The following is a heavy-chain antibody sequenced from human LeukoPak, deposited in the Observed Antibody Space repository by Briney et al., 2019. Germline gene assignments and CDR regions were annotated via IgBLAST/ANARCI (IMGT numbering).Heavy chain of an antibody. Sequence: PSETLSLTCTVSGGSISSSSYYWGWIRQPPGKGLEWIGSIYYSGSTYYNPSLKSRVTISVDTSKNQFSLKLSSVTAAVTAVYYCAREGYSPFFDYWGQGTLVTVSS. CDR3: AREGYSPFFDY. V-gene: IGHV4-39*02. CDR2: IYYSGST. CDR1: GGSISSSSYY. J-gene: IGHJ4*02. D-gene: IGHD5-18*01.